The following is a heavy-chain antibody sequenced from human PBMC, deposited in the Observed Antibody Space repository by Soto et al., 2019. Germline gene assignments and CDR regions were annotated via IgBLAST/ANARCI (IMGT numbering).Heavy chain of an antibody. CDR1: GFTFSDYY. V-gene: IGHV3-11*06. J-gene: IGHJ6*02. CDR3: AREPRYGDYAHYGMDV. D-gene: IGHD4-17*01. CDR2: ISSSSSYT. Sequence: GGSLRLSCAASGFTFSDYYMSWIRQAPGKGLEWVSYISSSSSYTNYADSVKGRFTISRDNAKNSLYLQMNSLRAEDTAVYYCAREPRYGDYAHYGMDVWGQGTTVTVSS.